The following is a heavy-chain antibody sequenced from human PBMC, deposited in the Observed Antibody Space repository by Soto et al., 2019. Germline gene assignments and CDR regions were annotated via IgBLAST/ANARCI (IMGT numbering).Heavy chain of an antibody. J-gene: IGHJ4*02. V-gene: IGHV3-23*01. CDR2: ISGGGAST. CDR1: GFTFSSYS. Sequence: PGGSLRLSCAASGFTFSSYSMSWVRQAPGKGLEWVSAISGGGASTYYAGSAKGRFTISRDNSRNTLYLQINSLRAEDTAIYYCAKGPTAGGTYWIDLWGQGTQVTVSS. CDR3: AKGPTAGGTYWIDL. D-gene: IGHD6-13*01.